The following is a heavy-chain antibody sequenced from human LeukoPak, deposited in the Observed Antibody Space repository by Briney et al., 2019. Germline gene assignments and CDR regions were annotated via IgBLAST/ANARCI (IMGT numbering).Heavy chain of an antibody. D-gene: IGHD2-2*02. CDR1: GFTLSNYA. Sequence: GGSLRLSCAASGFTLSNYAMNWVRQAPGKGLEWASGISGSGGSTYYADSVKGRFTISRDNSKNTLYLQVNSLRAEDTAVYYCAKNGVYCSGTTCYIDYWGQGTLVTVSS. CDR3: AKNGVYCSGTTCYIDY. CDR2: ISGSGGST. V-gene: IGHV3-23*01. J-gene: IGHJ4*02.